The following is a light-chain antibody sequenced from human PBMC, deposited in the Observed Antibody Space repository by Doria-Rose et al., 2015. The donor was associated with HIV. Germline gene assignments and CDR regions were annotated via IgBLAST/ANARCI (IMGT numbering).Light chain of an antibody. CDR3: HQYGTSWT. J-gene: IGKJ1*01. CDR2: DGS. Sequence: TQSPGTLSLSPGERATLSCRASRSFSSTYSAWYQQKPGQAPSLLIYDGSTRATGIPDRFSASGSGTDFTLTINRLEPEDFALYYCHQYGTSWTFGQGTKVEI. CDR1: RSFSSTY. V-gene: IGKV3-20*01.